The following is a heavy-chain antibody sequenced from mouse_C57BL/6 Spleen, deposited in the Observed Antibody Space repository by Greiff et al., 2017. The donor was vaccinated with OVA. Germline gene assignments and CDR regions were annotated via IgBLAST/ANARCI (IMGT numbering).Heavy chain of an antibody. D-gene: IGHD1-1*01. CDR3: ARFYYGSSYGYYAMDY. CDR2: IYPRSGNT. V-gene: IGHV1-81*01. Sequence: VQLQQSGAELARPGASVKLSCKASGYTFTSYGISWVKQSTGQGLEWIGEIYPRSGNTYYNEKFKGKATLTADKSSSTAYMELRSLTSEDSAVYFCARFYYGSSYGYYAMDYWGQGTSVTVSS. CDR1: GYTFTSYG. J-gene: IGHJ4*01.